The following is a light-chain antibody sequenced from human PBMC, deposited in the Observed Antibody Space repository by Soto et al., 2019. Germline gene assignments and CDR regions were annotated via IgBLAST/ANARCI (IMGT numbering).Light chain of an antibody. Sequence: DIQMTQSPSTLSASVGDRVTITCRASQSISSWLAWYQQKPGKAPKLLIYDASSLESGVTSRFSGSGSGTELTLTISSLQPDDFATYYCQQYNNWPHSFGGGTKVEIK. CDR3: QQYNNWPHS. V-gene: IGKV1-5*01. CDR2: DAS. CDR1: QSISSW. J-gene: IGKJ4*01.